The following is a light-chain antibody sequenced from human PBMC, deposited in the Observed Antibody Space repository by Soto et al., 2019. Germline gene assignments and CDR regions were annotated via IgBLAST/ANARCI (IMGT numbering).Light chain of an antibody. J-gene: IGKJ1*01. CDR3: QQYNNWPQWT. CDR2: GAS. Sequence: EIVLTQSPGTLSLSPGERATLSCRASQSVSNNLTWYQQKPGQPPRLLIYGASTRATGIPARFSGSGSGTEFTLTISSLQSEDFAVYYCQQYNNWPQWTFGQGTKVDI. CDR1: QSVSNN. V-gene: IGKV3-15*01.